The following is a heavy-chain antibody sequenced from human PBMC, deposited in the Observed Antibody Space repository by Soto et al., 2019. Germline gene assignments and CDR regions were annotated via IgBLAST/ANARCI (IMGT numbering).Heavy chain of an antibody. CDR2: IYYSGTS. Sequence: QVQLQESGPGLVKASQTLSLTCTVSGGTITTGGHFWSWIRQYPGKGLEWIGYIYYSGTSLYNPSRKSRVTISIDTSKNPFSLNLTSVTAADTAVYYCARVVSGSYLDYWGQGTLVTVSS. D-gene: IGHD1-26*01. CDR3: ARVVSGSYLDY. CDR1: GGTITTGGHF. J-gene: IGHJ4*02. V-gene: IGHV4-31*03.